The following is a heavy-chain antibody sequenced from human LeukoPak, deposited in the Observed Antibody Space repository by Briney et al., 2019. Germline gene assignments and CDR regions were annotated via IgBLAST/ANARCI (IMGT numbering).Heavy chain of an antibody. CDR2: IIPIFGTA. J-gene: IGHJ5*02. V-gene: IGHV1-69*13. CDR1: GGTFSSYA. D-gene: IGHD3-10*01. CDR3: AHITMVRGVISFGAWFDP. Sequence: ASVKVSCKASGGTFSSYAISWVRQAPGQGLEWMGGIIPIFGTANYAQKFQGRVTITADESTSTAYMELSSLRSEDTAVYYCAHITMVRGVISFGAWFDPWGQGTLVTVSS.